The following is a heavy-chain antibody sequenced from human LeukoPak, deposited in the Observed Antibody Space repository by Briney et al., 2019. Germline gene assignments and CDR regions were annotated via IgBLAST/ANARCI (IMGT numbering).Heavy chain of an antibody. J-gene: IGHJ6*03. V-gene: IGHV3-30*02. CDR2: IRYDGSNK. CDR1: GFTFSSYG. CDR3: AKVPYYDFWSGYYPDYYYYMDV. Sequence: GGSLRLPCAASGFTFSSYGMHWVRQAPGKGPEWVALIRYDGSNKYYADSVKGRFTISRDNSKNTLYLQMNSLRAEDTAVYYCAKVPYYDFWSGYYPDYYYYMDVWGKGTTVTVSS. D-gene: IGHD3-3*01.